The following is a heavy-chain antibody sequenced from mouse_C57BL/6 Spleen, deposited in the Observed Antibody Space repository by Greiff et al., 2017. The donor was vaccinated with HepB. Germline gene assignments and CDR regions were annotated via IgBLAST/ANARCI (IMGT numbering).Heavy chain of an antibody. Sequence: QVQLQQPGAELVKPGASVKLSCKASGYTFTSYWMHWVKQRPGQGLEWIGMIHPNSGSTNYNEKLKSKATLTVDKSSSTAYMQLSSLTSEDSAVYYCARITTVVAGGDYWGQGTSVTVSS. CDR1: GYTFTSYW. J-gene: IGHJ4*01. CDR2: IHPNSGST. CDR3: ARITTVVAGGDY. V-gene: IGHV1-64*01. D-gene: IGHD1-1*01.